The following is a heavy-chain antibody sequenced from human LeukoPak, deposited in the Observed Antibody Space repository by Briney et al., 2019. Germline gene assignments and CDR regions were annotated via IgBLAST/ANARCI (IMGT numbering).Heavy chain of an antibody. CDR2: ISWNSGSI. CDR1: GFTFDDYA. Sequence: GRSLRLSCAASGFTFDDYAMHWVRQAPGKGLEWVSGISWNSGSIGYADSVKGRFTISRDNAKNSLYLQIDSLRAEDTAMYYCARDRQFRLHDPWGQGILVTVSS. D-gene: IGHD3-16*01. J-gene: IGHJ5*02. V-gene: IGHV3-9*01. CDR3: ARDRQFRLHDP.